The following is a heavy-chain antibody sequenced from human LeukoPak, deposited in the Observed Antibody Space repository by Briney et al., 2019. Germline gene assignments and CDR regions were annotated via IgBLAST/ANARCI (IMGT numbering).Heavy chain of an antibody. CDR1: GGSISSYY. Sequence: SETLSLTCTVSGGSISSYYWSWIRQPPGKGLEWIGYIYYSGSTNYNPSLKSRVTISVDTSKNQFSLKLSSVTAADTAVYYCAREIFSSSWAPGGAFDIWGQGTMVTVSS. J-gene: IGHJ3*02. V-gene: IGHV4-59*01. CDR3: AREIFSSSWAPGGAFDI. D-gene: IGHD6-13*01. CDR2: IYYSGST.